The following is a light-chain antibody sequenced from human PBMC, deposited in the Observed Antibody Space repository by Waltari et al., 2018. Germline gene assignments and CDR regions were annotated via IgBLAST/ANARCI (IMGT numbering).Light chain of an antibody. Sequence: SYDLTQPPSASVSPGQTAIITCSVYNLGYKSVCWYQLKPGLSPVLVIYQDTKRPSGIPERFSGSISENTATLTISGTQAVDEADYYCQAWDTSTYVFGSGTRVTVL. CDR1: NLGYKS. CDR2: QDT. CDR3: QAWDTSTYV. J-gene: IGLJ1*01. V-gene: IGLV3-1*01.